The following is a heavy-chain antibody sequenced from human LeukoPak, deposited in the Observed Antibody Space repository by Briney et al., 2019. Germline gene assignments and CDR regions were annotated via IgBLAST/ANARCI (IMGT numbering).Heavy chain of an antibody. D-gene: IGHD3-10*01. J-gene: IGHJ4*02. CDR3: ARGSESGTDY. V-gene: IGHV1-8*01. CDR1: GYTFTSYH. Sequence: GASVNVSCKASGYTFTSYHINWVRQAPGQGLEWMGWMSPNSGDTGYAQKFQGRVTMTRDTSITTAYMELSSLRSEDTAVYYCARGSESGTDYWGQGTLVTVSS. CDR2: MSPNSGDT.